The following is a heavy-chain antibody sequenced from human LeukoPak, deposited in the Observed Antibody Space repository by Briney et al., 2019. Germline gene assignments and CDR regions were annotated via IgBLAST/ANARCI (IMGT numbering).Heavy chain of an antibody. D-gene: IGHD2-15*01. CDR2: IYYSGNT. CDR3: ARDIVVVVAATNWFDP. V-gene: IGHV4-59*12. CDR1: GGSISSYY. J-gene: IGHJ5*02. Sequence: NPSETLSLTCTVSGGSISSYYWSWIRQPPGKGLEWIGYIYYSGNTNYNPSLKSRVTISVDTSKNQFSLKLSSVTAADTAVYYCARDIVVVVAATNWFDPWGQGTLVTVSS.